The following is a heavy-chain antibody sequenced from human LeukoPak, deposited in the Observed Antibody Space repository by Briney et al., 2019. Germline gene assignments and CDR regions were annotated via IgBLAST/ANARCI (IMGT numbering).Heavy chain of an antibody. J-gene: IGHJ4*02. D-gene: IGHD6-19*01. CDR3: ARDLGQGYSSGWYKPYAILGY. V-gene: IGHV4-4*02. CDR2: IYHSGST. CDR1: GGSISSSNW. Sequence: PSETLSLTCAVSGGSISSSNWWSWVRQPPGEGLEWIGEIYHSGSTNYNPSLKSRVTISVDKSKNQFSLKLSSVTAADTAVYYCARDLGQGYSSGWYKPYAILGYWGQGTLVTVSS.